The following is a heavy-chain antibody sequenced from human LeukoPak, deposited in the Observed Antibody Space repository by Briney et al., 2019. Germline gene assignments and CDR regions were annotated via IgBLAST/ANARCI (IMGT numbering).Heavy chain of an antibody. CDR1: GGSISSSSYY. D-gene: IGHD6-19*01. CDR3: AREGDGSEQWLTYYYMDV. V-gene: IGHV4-39*07. Sequence: SETLSLTCTVSGGSISSSSYYWGWIRQPPGKGLEWIGSIYYSGSTYYNPSLKSRVTISVDTSKNQFSLKLSSVTAADTAVYYCAREGDGSEQWLTYYYMDVWGKGTTVTISS. CDR2: IYYSGST. J-gene: IGHJ6*03.